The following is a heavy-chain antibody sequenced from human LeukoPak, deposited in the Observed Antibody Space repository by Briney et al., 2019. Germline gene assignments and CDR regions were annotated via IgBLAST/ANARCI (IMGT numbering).Heavy chain of an antibody. Sequence: PGGSLRLSCAASGFTFDDYAMHWVRQAPGKGLEWVSGISWNSGSIGYADSVKGRFTISRDNAKNSLYLQMNSLRAEDTALYYCAKDKAGGYNSISDFDYWGQGTLVTVSS. V-gene: IGHV3-9*01. CDR1: GFTFDDYA. CDR2: ISWNSGSI. J-gene: IGHJ4*02. CDR3: AKDKAGGYNSISDFDY. D-gene: IGHD5-24*01.